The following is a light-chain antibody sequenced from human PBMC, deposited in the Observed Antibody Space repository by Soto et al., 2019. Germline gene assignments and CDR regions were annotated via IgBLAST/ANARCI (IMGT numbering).Light chain of an antibody. CDR2: EAT. J-gene: IGLJ1*01. V-gene: IGLV2-23*01. CDR3: CSYAGNSRT. CDR1: ISDVGSYNL. Sequence: QSVLTQPASVSGSLGQSITISCTGSISDVGSYNLVSWYQHHPGKVPKVIIYEATKRPSGVSSRFSGSKSPNAASLTISGLQAEDEADYYCCSYAGNSRTFGSGTKVTVL.